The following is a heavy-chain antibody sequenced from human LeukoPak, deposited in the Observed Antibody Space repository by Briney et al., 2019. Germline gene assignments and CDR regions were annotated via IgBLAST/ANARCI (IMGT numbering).Heavy chain of an antibody. Sequence: SVKVSCKASGGTFSSYAISWVRQAPGQGLEWMGGIIPIFGTANYAQKFQGRVTITADESTSTAYMELSSLRTEDTAVYYCARLPEVGYSSSWGIDYWGQGTLVTVSS. D-gene: IGHD6-13*01. CDR3: ARLPEVGYSSSWGIDY. CDR1: GGTFSSYA. J-gene: IGHJ4*02. V-gene: IGHV1-69*01. CDR2: IIPIFGTA.